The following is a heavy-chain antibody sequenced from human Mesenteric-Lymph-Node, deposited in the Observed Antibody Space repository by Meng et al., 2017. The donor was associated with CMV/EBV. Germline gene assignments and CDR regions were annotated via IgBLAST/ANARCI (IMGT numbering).Heavy chain of an antibody. J-gene: IGHJ4*02. D-gene: IGHD3-10*01. CDR2: ISWNSGSI. V-gene: IGHV3-9*01. CDR1: GFTFDDYA. Sequence: SLKISCAASGFTFDDYAMHWVRQAPGKGLEWVSGISWNSGSIGYADSVKGRFTISRDNAKNTVHLQMNSLRVEDTAVYYCAKGDSASYYKSYFEYWGQGTLVTVSS. CDR3: AKGDSASYYKSYFEY.